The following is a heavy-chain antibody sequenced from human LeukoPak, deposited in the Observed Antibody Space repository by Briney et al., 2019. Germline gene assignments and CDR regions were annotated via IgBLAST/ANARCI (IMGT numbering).Heavy chain of an antibody. J-gene: IGHJ4*02. V-gene: IGHV3-23*01. CDR1: GFTFSSYA. CDR3: AKDGWVVPAATTDY. D-gene: IGHD2-2*01. Sequence: GGSLRLSCAASGFTFSSYAMSWVRQAPGKGLEWVSAISGSGGGTSYADSVKGRFTISRDNSKNTLYLQMNSLRAEDTAIYYCAKDGWVVPAATTDYWGQGTLVTVSS. CDR2: ISGSGGGT.